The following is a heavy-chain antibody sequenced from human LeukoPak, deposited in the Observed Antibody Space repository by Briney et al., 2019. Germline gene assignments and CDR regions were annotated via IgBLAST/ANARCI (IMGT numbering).Heavy chain of an antibody. CDR1: GYTFTGYY. CDR3: ETAYDILTIDY. CDR2: INPNSGGT. Sequence: ASLKVSCKASGYTFTGYYMHWVRQAPGQGLEWMGWINPNSGGTNYAQKFQGRVTMTRDTSISTAYMELSRLRSDDTAVYYCETAYDILTIDYWGQGTLVTVSS. D-gene: IGHD3-9*01. V-gene: IGHV1-2*02. J-gene: IGHJ4*02.